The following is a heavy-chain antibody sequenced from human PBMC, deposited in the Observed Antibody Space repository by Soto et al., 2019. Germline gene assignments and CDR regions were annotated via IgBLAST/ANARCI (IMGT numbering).Heavy chain of an antibody. CDR1: GFTFDEYA. J-gene: IGHJ4*02. V-gene: IGHV3-9*01. Sequence: LRLSCAASGFTFDEYAMHWVRQVPGKGLEWVSGINWNGGAIGYADSVKGRFTISRDNAKNSLYLQMNSLRPEDTALYYCAKDIASRSWEFDFDYWGQGTLVTVSS. D-gene: IGHD3-10*01. CDR2: INWNGGAI. CDR3: AKDIASRSWEFDFDY.